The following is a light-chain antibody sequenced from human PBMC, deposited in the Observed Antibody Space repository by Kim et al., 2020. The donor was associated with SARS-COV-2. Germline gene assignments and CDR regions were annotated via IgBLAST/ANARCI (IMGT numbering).Light chain of an antibody. J-gene: IGKJ1*01. CDR1: QTINNK. Sequence: SLGERATLSGSASQTINNKLVWYQNKHGQAPRLLIYDETTRATGVPDRFIGSGSETDITLTISSLQSEDFAVYYCQQSNDWPPLTFGQGTKVDIK. CDR2: DET. CDR3: QQSNDWPPLT. V-gene: IGKV3-15*01.